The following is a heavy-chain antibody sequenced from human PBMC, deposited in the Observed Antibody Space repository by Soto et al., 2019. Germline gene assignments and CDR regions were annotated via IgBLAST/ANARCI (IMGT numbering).Heavy chain of an antibody. CDR3: ARIRSIFSGGRNDD. D-gene: IGHD2-15*01. CDR1: GGSLSTYY. Sequence: QVHLQESGPGLVKPSETLSLTCTVSGGSLSTYYWSWIRQPPGKGLEWIGYVHDRATTRYNPALRTRVTISADTSKNLFSLSLRSVTAADTAVYFCARIRSIFSGGRNDDWGQGILVTVSA. CDR2: VHDRATT. J-gene: IGHJ4*02. V-gene: IGHV4-59*08.